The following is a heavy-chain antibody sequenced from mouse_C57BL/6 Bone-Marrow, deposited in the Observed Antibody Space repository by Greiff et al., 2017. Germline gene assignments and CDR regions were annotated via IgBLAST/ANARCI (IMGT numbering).Heavy chain of an antibody. J-gene: IGHJ2*01. Sequence: QVQLQQSGAELARPGASVKLSCKASGYTFTSYGISWVKQRTGQGLEWIGEIYPRSGNTYYNEKFKGKATLPADKSSSTAYMELRSLTSEDSAVYFCARWGGGLDYWGQGTTLTVSS. V-gene: IGHV1-81*01. CDR2: IYPRSGNT. CDR3: ARWGGGLDY. CDR1: GYTFTSYG.